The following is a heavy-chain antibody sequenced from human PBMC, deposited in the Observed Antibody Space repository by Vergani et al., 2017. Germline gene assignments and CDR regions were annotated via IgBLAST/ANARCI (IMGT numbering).Heavy chain of an antibody. J-gene: IGHJ6*03. Sequence: QVQLVESGGGVVQPGRSLRLSCAASGFTFSSYAMHWVRQAPGKGLEWVAVISYDGSNKYYADSVKGRFTISRDNSKNTLYLQMNSLGAEDTAVYYCARASSPEENPRKGRNYYYYYYMDVWGKGTTVTVSS. CDR1: GFTFSSYA. CDR2: ISYDGSNK. V-gene: IGHV3-30-3*01. CDR3: ARASSPEENPRKGRNYYYYYYMDV. D-gene: IGHD2-2*01.